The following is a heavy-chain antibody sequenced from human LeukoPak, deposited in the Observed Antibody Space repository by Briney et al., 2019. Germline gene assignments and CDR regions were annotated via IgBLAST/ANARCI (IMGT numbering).Heavy chain of an antibody. CDR3: ARDPGSGSYFLNYYYYGMDV. Sequence: SNTLALTCKVSGSSISSYYWSWIRQPAGKRLEWIVYISYSGSTNYSPSLKSRVTISVDTSKNQFSLKLSSVTAADTAVYYCARDPGSGSYFLNYYYYGMDVWGKGTTVTVSS. J-gene: IGHJ6*04. D-gene: IGHD3-10*01. CDR2: ISYSGST. V-gene: IGHV4-59*01. CDR1: GSSISSYY.